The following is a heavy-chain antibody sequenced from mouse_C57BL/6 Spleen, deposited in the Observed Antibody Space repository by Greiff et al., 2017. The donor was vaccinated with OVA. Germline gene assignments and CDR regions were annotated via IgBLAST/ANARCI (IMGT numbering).Heavy chain of an antibody. D-gene: IGHD2-4*01. Sequence: VQLQQSGPGLVQPSQSLSITCTVSGFSLTSYGVHWVRQSPGKGLEWLGVIWRGGSTDYNAAFMSRLSITKDNSKSQVFFKMNSLQADDTAIYYCAKRIYYDYDGALDYWGQGASVTVSS. J-gene: IGHJ4*01. V-gene: IGHV2-5*01. CDR1: GFSLTSYG. CDR2: IWRGGST. CDR3: AKRIYYDYDGALDY.